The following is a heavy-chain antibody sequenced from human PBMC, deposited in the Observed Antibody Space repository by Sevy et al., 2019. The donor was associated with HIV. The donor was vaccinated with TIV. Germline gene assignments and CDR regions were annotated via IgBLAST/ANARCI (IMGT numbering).Heavy chain of an antibody. CDR1: GFTFGDYA. CDR3: AKDTSSSWKGSFDY. Sequence: SLRLSCAASGFTFGDYAIHWVRQTPGKGLEWVSGICWNNGRIGYADSVKGRFTISRDNAKNSLYLQMNSLRAEETALYYCAKDTSSSWKGSFDYWGQGTLVTVSS. J-gene: IGHJ4*02. CDR2: ICWNNGRI. D-gene: IGHD6-13*01. V-gene: IGHV3-9*01.